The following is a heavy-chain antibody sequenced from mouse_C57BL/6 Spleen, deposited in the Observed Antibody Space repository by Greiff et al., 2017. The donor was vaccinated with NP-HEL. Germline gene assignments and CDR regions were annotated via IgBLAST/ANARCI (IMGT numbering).Heavy chain of an antibody. V-gene: IGHV5-4*01. CDR1: GFTFSSYA. J-gene: IGHJ1*03. CDR2: ISDGGSYT. Sequence: EVKVEESGGGLVKPGGSLKLSCAASGFTFSSYAMSWVRQTPEKRLEWVATISDGGSYTYYPDNVKGRFTISRDNAKNNLYLQMSHLKSEDTAMYYCARENDYYGSSYGYFDVWGTGTTVTVSS. CDR3: ARENDYYGSSYGYFDV. D-gene: IGHD1-1*01.